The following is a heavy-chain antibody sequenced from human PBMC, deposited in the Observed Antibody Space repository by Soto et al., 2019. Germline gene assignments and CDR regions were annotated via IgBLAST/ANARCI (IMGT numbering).Heavy chain of an antibody. CDR3: ARDLSHYYDSSGYDP. D-gene: IGHD3-22*01. CDR2: INPKSGGT. J-gene: IGHJ5*02. Sequence: ASVKVSCKASGYTFTVYYMHWVRQAPGQGLEWMGWINPKSGGTMYPQKFQGRVTMTWDTSISTAYMALTRLRSDDTAVYYCARDLSHYYDSSGYDPWGQGTLVTVS. V-gene: IGHV1-2*02. CDR1: GYTFTVYY.